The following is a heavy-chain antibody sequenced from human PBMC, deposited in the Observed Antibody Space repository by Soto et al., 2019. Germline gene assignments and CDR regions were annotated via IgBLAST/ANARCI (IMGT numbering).Heavy chain of an antibody. D-gene: IGHD3-10*01. Sequence: QVQLGQSGAEVKKPGASVKVSCKTSGDSFTSYDINWGRQAPGQGLEWLGRMNSNSGNTGYSDNFQGRVSMTRDTSISTVYLELTNLRSDDTAVYYCARGLISRGLVATHWGQGTPVTVSS. CDR1: GDSFTSYD. J-gene: IGHJ4*02. V-gene: IGHV1-8*01. CDR3: ARGLISRGLVATH. CDR2: MNSNSGNT.